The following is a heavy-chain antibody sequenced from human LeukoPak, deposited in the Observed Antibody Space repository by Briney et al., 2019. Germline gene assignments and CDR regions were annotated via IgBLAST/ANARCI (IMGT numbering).Heavy chain of an antibody. Sequence: GGSLRLSCAVSGFTFSGYAMNWVRQAPGKGLEWVSSISSSSYIYYADSVKGRFTISRDNAKNSLYLQMNSLRAEDTAVYYCARDRIVGATIDYWGQGTLVTVSS. CDR1: GFTFSGYA. V-gene: IGHV3-21*01. CDR3: ARDRIVGATIDY. J-gene: IGHJ4*02. CDR2: ISSSSYI. D-gene: IGHD1-26*01.